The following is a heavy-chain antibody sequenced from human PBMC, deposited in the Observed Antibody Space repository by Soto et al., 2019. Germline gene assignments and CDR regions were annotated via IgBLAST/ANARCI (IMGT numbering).Heavy chain of an antibody. J-gene: IGHJ5*02. CDR1: GYTFTSYG. V-gene: IGHV1-18*01. CDR2: ISANNGNT. CDR3: AIKPMGAHVDA. Sequence: ASVKVSCKASGYTFTSYGISWARQAPGQGLEWLGWISANNGNTHYARKLQSRVTLTTDTSTTTAYMELRSLRSDDTATYYCAIKPMGAHVDAWGQGTLVTVSS. D-gene: IGHD3-10*01.